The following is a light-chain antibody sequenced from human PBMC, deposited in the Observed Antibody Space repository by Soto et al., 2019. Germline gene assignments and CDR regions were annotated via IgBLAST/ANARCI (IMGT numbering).Light chain of an antibody. J-gene: IGLJ1*01. V-gene: IGLV2-8*01. CDR1: SSDVGGYNY. CDR2: EVD. CDR3: SSYVGSNNFPYV. Sequence: QSALTQPPSASGSPGQSVTISCTGTSSDVGGYNYVSWYQHHPGKAPKLIIYEVDVRPSGVPDRFSGSKSGNTASLTVSGLQAEDEADYYCSSYVGSNNFPYVFGTGTKLTVL.